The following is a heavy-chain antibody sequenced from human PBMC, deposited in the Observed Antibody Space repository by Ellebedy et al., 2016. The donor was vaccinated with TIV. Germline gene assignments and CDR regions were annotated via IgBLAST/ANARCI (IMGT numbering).Heavy chain of an antibody. CDR1: GFTFSNYW. CDR2: IKQDGSEK. J-gene: IGHJ4*02. CDR3: AMSIAAAGSYFDY. Sequence: GGSLRLXCAASGFTFSNYWMSWVRQAPGKGLEWVANIKQDGSEKHYVDSVKGRFTISRDNAKNSLYLQMNSLRAEDTAVYYCAMSIAAAGSYFDYWGQGTLVTVSS. V-gene: IGHV3-7*02. D-gene: IGHD6-13*01.